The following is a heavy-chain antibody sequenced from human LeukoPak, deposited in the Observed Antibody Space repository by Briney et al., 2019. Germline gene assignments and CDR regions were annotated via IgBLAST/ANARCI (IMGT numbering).Heavy chain of an antibody. V-gene: IGHV3-23*01. D-gene: IGHD4-17*01. CDR3: ATHGGDYDWFDP. J-gene: IGHJ5*02. CDR2: ISGSGGST. Sequence: GGSLRLSCAASGFTFSSYAMSWVRQAPGKGLEWVSAISGSGGSTYYADSVKGRFTISRDNSKNTLYLQMNSLRAEDTAVYYCATHGGDYDWFDPWGQGTLVTVSS. CDR1: GFTFSSYA.